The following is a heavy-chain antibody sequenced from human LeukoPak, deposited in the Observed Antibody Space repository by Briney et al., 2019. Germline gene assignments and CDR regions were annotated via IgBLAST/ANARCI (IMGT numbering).Heavy chain of an antibody. J-gene: IGHJ4*02. CDR2: ISGSGGST. D-gene: IGHD5-24*01. CDR3: AKDQAVEMATATPFDY. V-gene: IGHV3-23*01. Sequence: PGGSLRLSCAASGFTFSSYAMSWVRQAPGKGLEWVSAISGSGGSTYYADSVKGRFTISRDNSKNTLYLQMNSLRAEDTAVYYCAKDQAVEMATATPFDYWGQGTLVTVSS. CDR1: GFTFSSYA.